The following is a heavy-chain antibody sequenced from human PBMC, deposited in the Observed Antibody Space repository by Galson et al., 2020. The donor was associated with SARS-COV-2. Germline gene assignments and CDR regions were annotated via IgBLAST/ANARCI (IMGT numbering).Heavy chain of an antibody. CDR3: ARDSSSAELTFFDY. J-gene: IGHJ4*02. Sequence: SETLSLTCTVSGGSISSSSYYWGWIRQPPGKGLEWIGSIYYSGSTYYNPSLKSRVTISVDTSKNQFSLKLSSVTAADTAVYYCARDSSSAELTFFDYWGQGTLVTVSS. D-gene: IGHD1-7*01. V-gene: IGHV4-39*02. CDR2: IYYSGST. CDR1: GGSISSSSYY.